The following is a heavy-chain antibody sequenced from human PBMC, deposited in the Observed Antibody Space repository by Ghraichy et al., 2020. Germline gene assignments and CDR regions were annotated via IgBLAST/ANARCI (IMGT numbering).Heavy chain of an antibody. CDR3: ARADYYGSDLFDP. D-gene: IGHD3-10*01. Sequence: SETLSLTCTVSGGSISSYYWSWIRQPPGKGLEWIGYIYYSGSTNYNPSLKSRVTISVDTSKNQFSLKLSSVTAADTAVYYCARADYYGSDLFDPWGQGTLVTVSS. CDR1: GGSISSYY. V-gene: IGHV4-59*01. J-gene: IGHJ5*02. CDR2: IYYSGST.